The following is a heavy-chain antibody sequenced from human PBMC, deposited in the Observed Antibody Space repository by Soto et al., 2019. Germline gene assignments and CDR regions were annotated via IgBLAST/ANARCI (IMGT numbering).Heavy chain of an antibody. J-gene: IGHJ4*02. D-gene: IGHD1-1*01. CDR3: ARALRAKLVDY. CDR1: GGSISSGGYY. V-gene: IGHV4-31*03. CDR2: IYYSGST. Sequence: PSETLSLTCTVSGGSISSGGYYWSWIRQHTGKGLEWIGYIYYSGSTYYNPSLKSRVTISVDTTKNQFSLKLSSVTAADTAVYYCARALRAKLVDYWGQGTLVTVSS.